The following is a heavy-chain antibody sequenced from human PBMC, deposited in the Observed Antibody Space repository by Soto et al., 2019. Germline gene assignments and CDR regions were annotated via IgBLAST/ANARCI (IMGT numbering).Heavy chain of an antibody. D-gene: IGHD3-3*02. V-gene: IGHV1-3*01. Sequence: QAQLVQSGAEMKKPGASVKVSCKAAGYTFSAYTMNWVRLAPGQSLEWMGWINAGSGNTKYSQNFQCRVSITRDTSASTVYMELTGLKSEDTAVYYCARDTETLGPRANDALDIWGQGTMVTVSS. CDR2: INAGSGNT. CDR3: ARDTETLGPRANDALDI. CDR1: GYTFSAYT. J-gene: IGHJ3*02.